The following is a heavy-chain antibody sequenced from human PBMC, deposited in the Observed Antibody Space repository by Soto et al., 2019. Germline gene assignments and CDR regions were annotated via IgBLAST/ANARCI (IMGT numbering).Heavy chain of an antibody. V-gene: IGHV3-23*01. CDR1: GFTFSSDA. D-gene: IGHD1-26*01. CDR3: SKALSSVGWSALGDQFDS. J-gene: IGHJ4*01. CDR2: VSANGRNT. Sequence: GGSLRLSCAASGFTFSSDAMNWVRQAPGKGLEWVSSVSANGRNTYYADSVKGRFTFSTDKCKNALFLQVDSLRSEDTAIYYCSKALSSVGWSALGDQFDSWGPGTLVTVSS.